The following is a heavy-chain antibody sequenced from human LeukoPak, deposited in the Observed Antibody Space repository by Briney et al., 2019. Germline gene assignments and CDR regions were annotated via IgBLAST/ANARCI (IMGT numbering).Heavy chain of an antibody. V-gene: IGHV3-30-3*01. CDR3: AKDGNTYYYDSSVHSPNPWDAFDI. D-gene: IGHD3-22*01. Sequence: GRSLRLSCAASGFTFSSYAMHWVRQAPGKGLEWVAVISYDGSNKYYADSVKGRFTISRDNSKNTLYLQMNSLRAEDTAVYYCAKDGNTYYYDSSVHSPNPWDAFDIWGQGTMVTVSS. CDR2: ISYDGSNK. CDR1: GFTFSSYA. J-gene: IGHJ3*02.